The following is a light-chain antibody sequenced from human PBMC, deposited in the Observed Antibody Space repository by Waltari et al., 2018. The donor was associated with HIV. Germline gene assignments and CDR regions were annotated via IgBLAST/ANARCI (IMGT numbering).Light chain of an antibody. CDR1: TPNIGSSN. CDR3: STWDDRLNGVV. CDR2: ADA. J-gene: IGLJ2*01. Sequence: QSVLTQPPSASGTPGQGVIISCSGSTPNIGSSNVNWYQQFSRAAPKLLIYADAQRPSGVPDRFSGSKSGTSASLVISGLQSEDEADYYCSTWDDRLNGVVFGGGTRLTVV. V-gene: IGLV1-44*01.